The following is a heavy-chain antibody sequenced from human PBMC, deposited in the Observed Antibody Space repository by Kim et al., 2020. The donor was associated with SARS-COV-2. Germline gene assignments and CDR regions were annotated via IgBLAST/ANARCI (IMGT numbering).Heavy chain of an antibody. J-gene: IGHJ4*02. V-gene: IGHV1-24*01. Sequence: ASVKVSCKVSGYSLTEMSMHWVRQAPGKGLEWMGGFDPEDGETIYAQKFEARVTMIEDRSTDTAYMEFSRLRSEDTAVYYCVGWFGELLGFDYWGQGTLVTVSS. CDR2: FDPEDGET. CDR3: VGWFGELLGFDY. CDR1: GYSLTEMS. D-gene: IGHD3-10*01.